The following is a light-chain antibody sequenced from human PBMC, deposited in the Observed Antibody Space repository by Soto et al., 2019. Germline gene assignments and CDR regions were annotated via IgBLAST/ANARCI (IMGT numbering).Light chain of an antibody. CDR3: CSYAGSYTFYV. CDR1: SSDVGGYNY. V-gene: IGLV2-11*01. J-gene: IGLJ1*01. Sequence: QSALTQPRSVSGSPGQSVTISCTGTSSDVGGYNYVSWYQQHPGKAPKLMIYDVSKRPSGVPDRFSGSKSGNTASLTISGLQAEDEADYSCCSYAGSYTFYVFGTGTSSPS. CDR2: DVS.